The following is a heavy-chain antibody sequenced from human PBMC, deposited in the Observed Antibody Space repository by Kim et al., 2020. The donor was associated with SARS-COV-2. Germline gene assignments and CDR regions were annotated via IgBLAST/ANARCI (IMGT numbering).Heavy chain of an antibody. CDR2: ISYDGSNK. CDR3: ARIYKDKWLAAGGGDY. Sequence: GGSLRLSCGTSGFLFTDYAMHWVRQAPGKGLVWVALISYDGSNKYYADSVKGRFIISRDISNDTVYLQMNSLRPEDTALYYCARIYKDKWLAAGGGDYWG. CDR1: GFLFTDYA. J-gene: IGHJ4*01. D-gene: IGHD6-19*01. V-gene: IGHV3-30-3*01.